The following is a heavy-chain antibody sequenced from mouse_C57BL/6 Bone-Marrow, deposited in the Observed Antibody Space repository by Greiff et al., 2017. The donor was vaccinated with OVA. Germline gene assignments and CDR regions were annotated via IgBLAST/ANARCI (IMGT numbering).Heavy chain of an antibody. CDR2: ISSGGDYI. CDR3: TRYGYDGTHYYAMDY. Sequence: EVKLVESGAGLVKPGGSLKLSCAASGFTFSSYAMSWVRQTPEKRLEWVAYISSGGDYIYYADTVKGRFTISRDNARNTLYLQMSSLKSEDTAMYYCTRYGYDGTHYYAMDYWGQGTSVTVSS. J-gene: IGHJ4*01. D-gene: IGHD2-2*01. V-gene: IGHV5-9-1*02. CDR1: GFTFSSYA.